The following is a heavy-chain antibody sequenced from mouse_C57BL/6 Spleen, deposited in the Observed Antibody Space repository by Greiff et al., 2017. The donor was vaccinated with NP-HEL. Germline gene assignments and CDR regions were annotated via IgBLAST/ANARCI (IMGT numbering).Heavy chain of an antibody. CDR1: GYTFTDYE. CDR3: TRDYYGYFDY. V-gene: IGHV1-15*01. Sequence: QVQLQQSGAELVRPGASVTLSCKASGYTFTDYEMHWVKQTPVHGLEWIGAIDPETGGTAYNQKFKGKAILTADKSSSTAYMELRSLTSEDSAVYYCTRDYYGYFDYWGQGTTLTVSS. D-gene: IGHD1-1*01. J-gene: IGHJ2*01. CDR2: IDPETGGT.